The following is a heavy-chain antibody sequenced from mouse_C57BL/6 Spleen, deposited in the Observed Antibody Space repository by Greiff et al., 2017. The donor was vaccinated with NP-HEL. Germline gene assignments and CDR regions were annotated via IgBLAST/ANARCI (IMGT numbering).Heavy chain of an antibody. V-gene: IGHV1-50*01. Sequence: QVQLQQPGAELVKPGASVKLSCKASGYTFTSYWMQWVKQRPGQGLAWIGEIDPSDSYTNYNQKFKGKATLTVDTSSSTAYMQLSSLTSEDSAVYYCARGLRRFDYWGQGTTLTVSS. D-gene: IGHD2-2*01. CDR1: GYTFTSYW. CDR2: IDPSDSYT. CDR3: ARGLRRFDY. J-gene: IGHJ2*01.